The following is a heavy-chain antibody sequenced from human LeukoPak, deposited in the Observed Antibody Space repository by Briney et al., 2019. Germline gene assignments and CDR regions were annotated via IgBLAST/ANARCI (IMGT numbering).Heavy chain of an antibody. CDR3: ARVRVRYCSSTSCPEYYYYYYMDV. CDR1: GGSISSSNW. CDR2: IYHSGST. D-gene: IGHD2-2*01. J-gene: IGHJ6*03. Sequence: PSETLSLTCTVSGGSISSSNWWSWVRQPPGKGLEWIGKIYHSGSTNYNPSLKSRVTISVDKSKNQFSLKLSSVTAADTAVYYCARVRVRYCSSTSCPEYYYYYYMDVWGKGTTVTVSS. V-gene: IGHV4-4*02.